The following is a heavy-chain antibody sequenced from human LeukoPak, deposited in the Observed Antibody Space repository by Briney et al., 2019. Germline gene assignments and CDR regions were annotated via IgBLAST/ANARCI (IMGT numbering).Heavy chain of an antibody. D-gene: IGHD3-22*01. Sequence: KPSETLSLTCVVSGYSVSSGHYWGWIRQPPGKGLEWIGAIDHSGTTYYNPSLKSPVTISIDTSKNQFSLKLTSVTAADTAVYYCARGFRDKNGFYRYYFDAWGQGTLVTASS. V-gene: IGHV4-38-2*01. CDR3: ARGFRDKNGFYRYYFDA. J-gene: IGHJ4*02. CDR1: GYSVSSGHY. CDR2: IDHSGTT.